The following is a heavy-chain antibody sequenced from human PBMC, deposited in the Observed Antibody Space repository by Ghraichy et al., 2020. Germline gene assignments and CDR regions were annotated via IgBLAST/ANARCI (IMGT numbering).Heavy chain of an antibody. Sequence: SETLSLTCTVSGGSISSYYWSWIRQPPGKGLEWIGYIYYSGSTNYNPSLKSRVTISVDTSKNQFSLKLSSVTAADTAVYYCARRGHGGWFDPWGQGTLVTVSS. CDR3: ARRGHGGWFDP. J-gene: IGHJ5*02. V-gene: IGHV4-59*01. CDR1: GGSISSYY. D-gene: IGHD3-10*01. CDR2: IYYSGST.